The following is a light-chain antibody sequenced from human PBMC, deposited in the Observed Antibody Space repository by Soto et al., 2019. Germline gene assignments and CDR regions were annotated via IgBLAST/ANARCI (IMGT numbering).Light chain of an antibody. CDR3: AAWDDSLSGRV. V-gene: IGLV1-51*02. J-gene: IGLJ3*02. Sequence: QSVLTQPPSVSAAPGQKVTISCSGSSSNIGNNYVSWYQQLPGTAPKLLIYENNKRPSGIPDRFSGSKSGTSATLGITGLQTGDEADYYCAAWDDSLSGRVFGGGTKVTVL. CDR2: ENN. CDR1: SSNIGNNY.